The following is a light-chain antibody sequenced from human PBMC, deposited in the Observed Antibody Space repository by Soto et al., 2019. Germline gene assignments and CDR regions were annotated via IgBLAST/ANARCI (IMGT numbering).Light chain of an antibody. Sequence: EIVMTQSPATLSVSPGERATLSCRASQSVSSNLAWYQQKPGQAPRLLISGASTRATGVPARFSGSGSGTEFTLTISSLQSEDFAVYYCQQYYNWPPFTFGKGTKLEI. CDR1: QSVSSN. CDR3: QQYYNWPPFT. V-gene: IGKV3-15*01. J-gene: IGKJ2*01. CDR2: GAS.